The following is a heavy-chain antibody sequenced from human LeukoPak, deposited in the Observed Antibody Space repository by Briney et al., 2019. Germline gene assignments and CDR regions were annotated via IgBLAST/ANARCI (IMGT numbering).Heavy chain of an antibody. J-gene: IGHJ4*02. Sequence: GGSLRLSCAASGFTFSSYSMNWVRQAPGKGLEWVSSISSSSSYIYYADSVKGRFTISRDNAKNSLYLQMNSLRAEDTAVYYCARSPEYSKIGKGYFDYWGQGTLVTVSS. D-gene: IGHD6-6*01. V-gene: IGHV3-21*01. CDR1: GFTFSSYS. CDR2: ISSSSSYI. CDR3: ARSPEYSKIGKGYFDY.